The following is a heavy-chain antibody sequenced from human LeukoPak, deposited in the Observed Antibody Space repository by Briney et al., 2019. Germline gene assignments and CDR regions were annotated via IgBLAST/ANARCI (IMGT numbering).Heavy chain of an antibody. CDR3: AKRDDSGGNLVDL. J-gene: IGHJ4*02. D-gene: IGHD3-22*01. V-gene: IGHV4-39*02. Sequence: SETLSLTCTVSGGSIRSGSHYWAWIRQPPGKGLEWIGSIYYSGSTYYNPSLENRVTIFIDTSKNHFSLKLSSLSAADTSVYYCAKRDDSGGNLVDLWGQGTLVTVS. CDR2: IYYSGST. CDR1: GGSIRSGSHY.